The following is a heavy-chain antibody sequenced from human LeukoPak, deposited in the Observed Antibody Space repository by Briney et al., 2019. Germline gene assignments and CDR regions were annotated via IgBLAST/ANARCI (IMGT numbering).Heavy chain of an antibody. J-gene: IGHJ4*02. Sequence: SETLSLTCTVPGGSISPKYWSWLRQSPGKGLEWIAYIHYSGTTNYNPSLKSRVTISVDTSKNQFSLKVTSVTAADTAIYYCARHEDGGTYPLDSWGQGVLVPVSS. CDR3: ARHEDGGTYPLDS. CDR1: GGSISPKY. D-gene: IGHD3-16*01. V-gene: IGHV4-59*08. CDR2: IHYSGTT.